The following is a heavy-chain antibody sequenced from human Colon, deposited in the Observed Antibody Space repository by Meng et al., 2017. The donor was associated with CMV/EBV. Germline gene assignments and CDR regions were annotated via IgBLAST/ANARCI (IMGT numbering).Heavy chain of an antibody. CDR2: ISSSSSYI. V-gene: IGHV3-21*01. CDR1: GFNFNPYN. CDR3: ARPLEWPGNYYGMDV. D-gene: IGHD3-3*01. J-gene: IGHJ6*02. Sequence: GESLKISCAVSGFNFNPYNLNWVRQAPGKGLGWVSSISSSSSYIYYADSVKGRFTISRDNAKNSLYLQMNSLRAEDTAVYYCARPLEWPGNYYGMDVWGQGTTVTVSS.